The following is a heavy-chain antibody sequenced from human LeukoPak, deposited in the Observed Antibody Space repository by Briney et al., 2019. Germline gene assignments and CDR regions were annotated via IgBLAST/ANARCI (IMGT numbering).Heavy chain of an antibody. Sequence: GASVKVSCKVSGYTLTELSMHWVRQAPGKGLEWMGGFDPEDGETIYAQKFQGRVTMTEDTSTDTAYMELSSLRSEDTAVYYCATRDVGYCSSTSCYKAVWFDPWGQGTLVTVSS. CDR2: FDPEDGET. D-gene: IGHD2-2*02. V-gene: IGHV1-24*01. J-gene: IGHJ5*02. CDR1: GYTLTELS. CDR3: ATRDVGYCSSTSCYKAVWFDP.